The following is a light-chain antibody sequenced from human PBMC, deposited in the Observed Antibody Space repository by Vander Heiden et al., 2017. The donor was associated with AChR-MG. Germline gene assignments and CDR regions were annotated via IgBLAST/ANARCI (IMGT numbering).Light chain of an antibody. J-gene: IGKJ4*01. V-gene: IGKV1-9*01. CDR1: RGISSY. Sequence: DIQLTQSPSFLSASVGDRVTITCRASRGISSYLAWYQQEPGKAPKLLIYAASTLQSGVPSRFSGSGSGTEFTLTISSLQPADFATYYCQQLNSYPLTFGGGTKVEIK. CDR3: QQLNSYPLT. CDR2: AAS.